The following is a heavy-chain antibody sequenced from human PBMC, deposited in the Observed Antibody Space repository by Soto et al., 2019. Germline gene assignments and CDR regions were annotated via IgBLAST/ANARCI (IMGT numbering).Heavy chain of an antibody. J-gene: IGHJ4*02. Sequence: QVQLVQSGPEVRKPGASVRLSCATSGYNFNQYYIHWVRQAPGPGLEWMGIINLRGGTTEYAHKFRGRVTVTGDTSTRTAYMELSSLRSEDTAVYFCARGPDASDVPRWDHWGQGTLITVSS. V-gene: IGHV1-46*02. CDR3: ARGPDASDVPRWDH. CDR2: INLRGGTT. CDR1: GYNFNQYY. D-gene: IGHD1-26*01.